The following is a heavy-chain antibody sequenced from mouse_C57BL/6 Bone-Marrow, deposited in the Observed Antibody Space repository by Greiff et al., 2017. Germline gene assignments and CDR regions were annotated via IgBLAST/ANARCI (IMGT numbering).Heavy chain of an antibody. CDR1: GYTFTSYG. D-gene: IGHD1-1*01. CDR3: ARSTTVVAPYYAMDY. Sequence: QVQLQQSGAELARPGASVKLSCKASGYTFTSYGISWVKQRTGQGLEWIGEIYPRSGNTNYNQKFKGKATLTADKSSSTAYMELRSLTSEDSAVYFCARSTTVVAPYYAMDYWGQGTSVTVSS. J-gene: IGHJ4*01. CDR2: IYPRSGNT. V-gene: IGHV1-81*01.